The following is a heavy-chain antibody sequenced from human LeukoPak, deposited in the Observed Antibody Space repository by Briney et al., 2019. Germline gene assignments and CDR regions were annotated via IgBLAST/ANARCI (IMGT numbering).Heavy chain of an antibody. CDR3: AGPTCLRGGYCSTDS. J-gene: IGHJ5*01. CDR2: INSDGSST. CDR1: GFTFSSYW. D-gene: IGHD2-2*01. V-gene: IGHV3-74*01. Sequence: GGSLRLSCAASGFTFSSYWMHWVRQAPGKGLVWVSRINSDGSSTSYADSVKGRFTISRDNAKKSLYLQMDSLRAEDTAVYYCAGPTCLRGGYCSTDSWGQGTLVTVSS.